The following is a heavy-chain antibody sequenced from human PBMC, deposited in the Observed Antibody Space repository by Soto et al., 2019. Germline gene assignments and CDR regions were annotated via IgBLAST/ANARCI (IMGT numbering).Heavy chain of an antibody. CDR2: IIPIFGTA. V-gene: IGHV1-69*13. J-gene: IGHJ6*02. D-gene: IGHD3-10*01. CDR3: ATRPRAGGYYYYGMDV. CDR1: GGTFSSYA. Sequence: ASVKVSCKASGGTFSSYAISWVRQAPGQGLEWMGGIIPIFGTANYAQKFQGRVTITADESTSTAYMELSSLRSEDTAVYYCATRPRAGGYYYYGMDVWGQGTTVTVSS.